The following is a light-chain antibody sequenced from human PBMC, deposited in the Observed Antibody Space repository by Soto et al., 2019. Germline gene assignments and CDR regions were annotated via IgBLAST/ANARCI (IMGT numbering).Light chain of an antibody. Sequence: EIPITESRSTLSVSPRASVTLSCRASQSVSSWLAWYQQKPGKAPRLLIYGTSTMASGIPARFSGSGSGTEFTLTISSLQSEDFATYYCQQYNSCPITFGQGTRLEI. CDR2: GTS. CDR1: QSVSSW. J-gene: IGKJ5*01. CDR3: QQYNSCPIT. V-gene: IGKV3-15*01.